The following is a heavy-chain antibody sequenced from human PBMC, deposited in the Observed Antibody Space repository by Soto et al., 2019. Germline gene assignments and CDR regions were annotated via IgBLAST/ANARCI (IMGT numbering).Heavy chain of an antibody. Sequence: ASVKVSCKASGYTFTGYYMHWVRQAPGQGLEWMGWINPNSGGTNYAQKFQGWVTMTRDTSISTAYMELSRLRSDDTAVYYCARALSPGDYGDYEPQYYFDYWGQGTLVTVSS. CDR2: INPNSGGT. D-gene: IGHD4-17*01. J-gene: IGHJ4*02. CDR1: GYTFTGYY. CDR3: ARALSPGDYGDYEPQYYFDY. V-gene: IGHV1-2*04.